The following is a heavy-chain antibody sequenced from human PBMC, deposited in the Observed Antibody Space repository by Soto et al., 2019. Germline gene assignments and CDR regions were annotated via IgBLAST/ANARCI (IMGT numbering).Heavy chain of an antibody. J-gene: IGHJ3*02. CDR3: TTGLGGYGAFDI. D-gene: IGHD3-16*01. CDR2: IKSKTGGGTT. V-gene: IGHV3-15*07. CDR1: SVSNAW. Sequence: SVSNAWMNWVRQAPGKGLEWVGRIKSKTGGGTTDYAAPVKARFTISRDDSKNTLYLQMNSLKTEDTAVYYCTTGLGGYGAFDIWGQGTMVTVSS.